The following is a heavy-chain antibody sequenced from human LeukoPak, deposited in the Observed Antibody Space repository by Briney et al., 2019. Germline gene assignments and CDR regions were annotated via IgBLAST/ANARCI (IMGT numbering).Heavy chain of an antibody. V-gene: IGHV4-39*01. J-gene: IGHJ4*02. CDR1: GGSISSSSSY. CDR2: IYYSGST. CDR3: ASGNDTVTRSY. D-gene: IGHD4-17*01. Sequence: SETLSLTCTVSGGSISSSSSYWGWIRQPPGKGLEWIGSIYYSGSTYYNPSLKSRVTISVDTSKNQFSLKLSSVTAADTAVYYCASGNDTVTRSYWGQGTLVTVSS.